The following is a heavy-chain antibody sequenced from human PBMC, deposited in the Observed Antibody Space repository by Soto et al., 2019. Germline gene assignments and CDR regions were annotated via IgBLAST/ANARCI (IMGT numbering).Heavy chain of an antibody. CDR1: GYTFTSYG. Sequence: GASVKVSCKASGYTFTSYGISWVRQAPGQGLEWMGWISAYNGNTNYAQKLQGRVTMTTDTSTSTAYMELRSLRSDDTAVYYCARDREVYYYDSSGHQVYYYYGMDVWGQGTTVTVSS. D-gene: IGHD3-22*01. CDR3: ARDREVYYYDSSGHQVYYYYGMDV. J-gene: IGHJ6*02. CDR2: ISAYNGNT. V-gene: IGHV1-18*01.